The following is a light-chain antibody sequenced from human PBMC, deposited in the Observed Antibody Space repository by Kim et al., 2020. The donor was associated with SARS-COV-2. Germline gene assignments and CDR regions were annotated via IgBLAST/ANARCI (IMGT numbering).Light chain of an antibody. V-gene: IGKV3-20*01. CDR2: GAS. CDR3: QQYGDSPYT. Sequence: LSPGERATLSCRASQSVSNSYVAWYKQRPGQAPRLLIYGASNRATGIPDRFSGDGSGTDFTLTISRLEPEDFAVYHCQQYGDSPYTFGQGTKLEI. J-gene: IGKJ2*01. CDR1: QSVSNSY.